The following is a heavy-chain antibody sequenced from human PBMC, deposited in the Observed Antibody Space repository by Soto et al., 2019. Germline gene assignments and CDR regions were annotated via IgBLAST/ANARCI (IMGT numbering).Heavy chain of an antibody. Sequence: PSETLSLTCTVSGGSISSYYWSLIRQPPGKGLEWIGYIYYSGSTNYTNYNPSLKSRVTISVDTSKNQFSLKLSSVTAADTAVYYCARVSGGVHYYGSGSYSPIYYYGMDVWGQGTTVTVSS. CDR1: GGSISSYY. V-gene: IGHV4-59*01. D-gene: IGHD3-10*01. CDR3: ARVSGGVHYYGSGSYSPIYYYGMDV. CDR2: IYYSGSTNYT. J-gene: IGHJ6*02.